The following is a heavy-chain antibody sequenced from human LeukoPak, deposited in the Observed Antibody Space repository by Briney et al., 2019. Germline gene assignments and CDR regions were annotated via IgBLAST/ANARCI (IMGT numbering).Heavy chain of an antibody. V-gene: IGHV3-7*03. CDR2: IKQDGSEK. CDR3: ASELLFPFDY. CDR1: GFIFSRHW. J-gene: IGHJ4*02. D-gene: IGHD2-21*01. Sequence: EGSLRLSCAASGFIFSRHWMSWVRQAPGKGLEWVANIKQDGSEKYYADSVKGRFTISRDNAKNSLYLQMNSLRAEDTAVYYCASELLFPFDYWGQGTLVTVSS.